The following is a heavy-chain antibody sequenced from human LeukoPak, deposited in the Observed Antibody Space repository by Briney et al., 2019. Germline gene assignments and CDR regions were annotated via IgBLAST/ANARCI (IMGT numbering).Heavy chain of an antibody. J-gene: IGHJ4*02. CDR2: IYYGGST. D-gene: IGHD3-16*02. CDR3: ARSFGGVIVLDY. V-gene: IGHV4-59*01. Sequence: PSETLSLTCTVSGGSISSYYWSWIRRPPGKGLEWIGYIYYGGSTNYNPSLKSRVTISVDTSKNQFSLKLSSVTAADRAVYYCARSFGGVIVLDYWGQGTLVTVSS. CDR1: GGSISSYY.